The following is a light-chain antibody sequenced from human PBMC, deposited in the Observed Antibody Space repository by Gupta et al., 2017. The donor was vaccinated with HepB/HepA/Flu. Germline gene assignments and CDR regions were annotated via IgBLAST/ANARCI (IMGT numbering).Light chain of an antibody. CDR1: SSNIGSNT. J-gene: IGLJ3*02. CDR3: AAWDDGLNCLV. Sequence: QSVLTQPPSASWPPGQRVTIPCSGSSSNIGSNTVNWYQQPPGTAPKLLIYSNNQRPAGVPDRFSGSKSGTSASRAISGLQSEDEADYYCAAWDDGLNCLVCGGGTKLTVL. CDR2: SNN. V-gene: IGLV1-44*01.